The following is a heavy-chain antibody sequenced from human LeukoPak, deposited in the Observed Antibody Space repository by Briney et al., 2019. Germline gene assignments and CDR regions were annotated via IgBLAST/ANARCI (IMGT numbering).Heavy chain of an antibody. Sequence: PGGSLRLSCSASGFTFSSYAMNWVRQAPGKGLEYVSAITSNGGSTYYADSVKGRFTISRDNSKNTLYLQMSSLRAEDTAVYYCVKGRCSGSSCYGGGYWGQGTLVTVSS. CDR1: GFTFSSYA. J-gene: IGHJ4*02. CDR2: ITSNGGST. CDR3: VKGRCSGSSCYGGGY. V-gene: IGHV3-64D*06. D-gene: IGHD2-2*01.